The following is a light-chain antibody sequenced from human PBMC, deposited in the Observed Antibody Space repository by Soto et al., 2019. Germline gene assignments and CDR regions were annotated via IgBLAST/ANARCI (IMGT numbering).Light chain of an antibody. J-gene: IGKJ5*01. Sequence: EIVLTQSPGTLSLSPGERATLSCRASQRVDDSHLAWYQLRPGQAPRLLIYGAYTRATGIQDRFSGSGSGTDFSLTIRGLKPEDFAVYYCQQYRMSPNTFGQGTRLEIK. CDR1: QRVDDSH. CDR3: QQYRMSPNT. V-gene: IGKV3-20*01. CDR2: GAY.